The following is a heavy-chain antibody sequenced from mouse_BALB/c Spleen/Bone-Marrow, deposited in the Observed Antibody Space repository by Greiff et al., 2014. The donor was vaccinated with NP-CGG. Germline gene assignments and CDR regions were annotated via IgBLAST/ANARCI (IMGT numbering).Heavy chain of an antibody. CDR2: ISDGSTYT. D-gene: IGHD2-14*01. V-gene: IGHV5-4*02. Sequence: EVQGVESGGGLVKPGGSLKLSCAASGFTFSDYYMYWVRQTPEKRLEWVATISDGSTYTYYPDSVKGRFTSSRDNAKNNLYLQMSSLKSEDTALYYCARDRGVQGYAMDYWGQGTSVTVSS. CDR1: GFTFSDYY. CDR3: ARDRGVQGYAMDY. J-gene: IGHJ4*01.